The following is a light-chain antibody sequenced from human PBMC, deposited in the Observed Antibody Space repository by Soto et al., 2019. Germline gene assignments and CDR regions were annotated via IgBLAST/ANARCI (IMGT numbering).Light chain of an antibody. J-gene: IGLJ3*02. Sequence: QSALPQPASVSGSPGQSITISCTGTSSDVGGFNYVSWYQQYPGEAPKLLIYEVSNRPSGVSSRFSGSKSGNTAALTISGLEADDEGDYYGSSFTTSNTWVFGGRTKVTVL. CDR2: EVS. V-gene: IGLV2-14*01. CDR3: SSFTTSNTWV. CDR1: SSDVGGFNY.